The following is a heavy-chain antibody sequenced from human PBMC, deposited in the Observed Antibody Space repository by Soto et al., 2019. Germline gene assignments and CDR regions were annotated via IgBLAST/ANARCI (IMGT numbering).Heavy chain of an antibody. V-gene: IGHV4-59*01. CDR2: IYYSGST. Sequence: QVQLQESGPGLVKPSETLSLTCTVSGGSISSYYWRWIRQPPGKGLEWIGYIYYSGSTNYNPSLKRRVTISGDTSKNLSSLKLSSVTAADTAVYYCARGYGDYVLDYWGQGTLVTVSS. CDR3: ARGYGDYVLDY. J-gene: IGHJ4*02. D-gene: IGHD4-17*01. CDR1: GGSISSYY.